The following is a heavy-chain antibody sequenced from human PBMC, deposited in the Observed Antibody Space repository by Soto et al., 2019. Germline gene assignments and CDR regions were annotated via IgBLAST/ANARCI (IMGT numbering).Heavy chain of an antibody. J-gene: IGHJ4*02. CDR1: GFTFSSYA. Sequence: GGSLRLSCVASGFTFSSYAMSWVRQAPGKGLEWVSAITGDGGDTFHADSVRGRLTISRDNSRNTLYLQMDSLRAEDTALYYCAKGSATSRPYYFDYWGQGSLVTVSS. V-gene: IGHV3-23*01. CDR3: AKGSATSRPYYFDY. CDR2: ITGDGGDT.